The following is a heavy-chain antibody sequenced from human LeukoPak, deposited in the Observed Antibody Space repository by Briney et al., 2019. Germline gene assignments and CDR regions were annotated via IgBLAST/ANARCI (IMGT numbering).Heavy chain of an antibody. Sequence: SETLSLTCAVYGGSFSGYYWSWIRQPPGKGLEWIGEINHSGSTNYNPSLKSRVTISVDTSKNQFSLKLSSVTAADTAVCYCARPLNLALHAFDYWGQGTLVTVSS. V-gene: IGHV4-34*01. CDR1: GGSFSGYY. CDR3: ARPLNLALHAFDY. J-gene: IGHJ4*02. CDR2: INHSGST. D-gene: IGHD5-12*01.